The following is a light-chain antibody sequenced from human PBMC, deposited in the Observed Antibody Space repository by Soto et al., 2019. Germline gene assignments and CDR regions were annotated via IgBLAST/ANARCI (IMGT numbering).Light chain of an antibody. CDR1: QSIITY. CDR2: AAS. CDR3: QHRSK. J-gene: IGKJ4*02. Sequence: ELVLTQSPATLSLFPGERATLSCRASQSIITYVAWYQQKPGQAPRLLMSAASNRATGIPARFSGSGSGTDFTLTISSLEPEDFAVYYCQHRSKFGGGTKVEIK. V-gene: IGKV3-11*01.